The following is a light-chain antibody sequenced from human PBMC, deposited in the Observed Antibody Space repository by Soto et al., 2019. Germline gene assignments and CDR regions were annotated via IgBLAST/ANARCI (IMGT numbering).Light chain of an antibody. CDR1: QSVRSH. V-gene: IGKV3-15*01. J-gene: IGKJ1*01. Sequence: ILLTQSPATLSXXPXXXXXXXCRGSQSVRSHLVWYQQKPGQAPRLLIYGASTRATGIPARFNGSGSGTEFTLTISSLQSEDFAIYYCQQYNNWPRTFGQGTKVDIK. CDR2: GAS. CDR3: QQYNNWPRT.